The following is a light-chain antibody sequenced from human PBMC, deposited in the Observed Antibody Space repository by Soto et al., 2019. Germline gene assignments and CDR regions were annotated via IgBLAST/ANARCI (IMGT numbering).Light chain of an antibody. J-gene: IGLJ1*01. CDR2: ENN. V-gene: IGLV1-44*01. Sequence: QSVLTQPPSASGAPGQRVTISCSGSASNIGRDPVNWYQQVPGTAPKLLIYENNHRPSGVPDRFSGSKSGTSASLVISGLXSEDEAEYFCAGWDGSLKGFVFGTGTKVTLL. CDR3: AGWDGSLKGFV. CDR1: ASNIGRDP.